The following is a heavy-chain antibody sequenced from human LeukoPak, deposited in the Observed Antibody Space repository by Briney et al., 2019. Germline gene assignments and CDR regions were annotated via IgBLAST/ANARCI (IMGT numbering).Heavy chain of an antibody. V-gene: IGHV1-69*13. CDR1: GGTFSSYA. J-gene: IGHJ3*02. CDR2: IIPIFGTA. Sequence: ASVKVSCKASGGTFSSYAISWVRQAPGQGLEWMGGIIPIFGTANYAQKFQGRVTITADESTSTAYMELSSLRSEDTAVYYCASDLADIAAAGIDAFDIWGQGTMVTVSS. D-gene: IGHD6-13*01. CDR3: ASDLADIAAAGIDAFDI.